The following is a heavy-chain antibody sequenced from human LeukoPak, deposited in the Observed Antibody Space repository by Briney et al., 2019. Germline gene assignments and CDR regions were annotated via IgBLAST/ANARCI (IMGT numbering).Heavy chain of an antibody. CDR2: IYYSGST. D-gene: IGHD6-19*01. Sequence: SETLSLTCTVSGGSISSYYWSWIRQPPGKGLEWIGYIYYSGSTNYNPSLKSRVTISVDTSKNQFSLKLSSVTAADTAVYYCASFSGWYTVSFDYWGQGTLVTVSS. V-gene: IGHV4-59*08. CDR3: ASFSGWYTVSFDY. CDR1: GGSISSYY. J-gene: IGHJ4*02.